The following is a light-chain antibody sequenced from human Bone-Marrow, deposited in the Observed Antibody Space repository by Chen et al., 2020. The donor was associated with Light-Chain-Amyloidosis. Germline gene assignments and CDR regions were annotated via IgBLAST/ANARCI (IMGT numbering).Light chain of an antibody. CDR3: QSADSSGTDEVI. CDR2: RDT. V-gene: IGLV3-25*03. CDR1: DLPTKY. J-gene: IGLJ2*01. Sequence: SYELTQPPSVSVSPGQTARITCSGDDLPTKYAYWYQQKPGQAPVLVIHRDTERPSGISERFSGSSSGPTATLTISGVQAEDEADYHCQSADSSGTDEVICGGGTKLTVL.